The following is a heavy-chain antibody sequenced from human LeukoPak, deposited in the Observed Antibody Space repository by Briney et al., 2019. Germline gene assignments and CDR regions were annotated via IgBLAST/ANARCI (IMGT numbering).Heavy chain of an antibody. V-gene: IGHV1-69*13. CDR3: ARERFFGVVINYYYYYMDV. CDR2: IIPIFGTA. CDR1: GGTFSSYA. D-gene: IGHD3-3*01. Sequence: SVKVSCKASGGTFSSYAISWVRQAPGQGLEWMGGIIPIFGTANYTQKFQGRVTITADESTSTAYMELSSLRSEDTAVYYCARERFFGVVINYYYYYMDVWGKGTTVTVSS. J-gene: IGHJ6*03.